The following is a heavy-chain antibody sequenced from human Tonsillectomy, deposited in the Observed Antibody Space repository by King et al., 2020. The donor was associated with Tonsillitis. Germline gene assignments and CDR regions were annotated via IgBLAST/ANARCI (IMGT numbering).Heavy chain of an antibody. Sequence: VQLVESGGGVVQPGRSLRLSCAVSGFTFSSYAMNWARQAPGKGLEWVAVISNDGNNKYYADSVKGRFTISRDNSKNTLYLQMNSLRAEDTAVYYCARESKYDRWPIDYWGQGTLGT. J-gene: IGHJ4*02. D-gene: IGHD3-22*01. CDR1: GFTFSSYA. CDR3: ARESKYDRWPIDY. CDR2: ISNDGNNK. V-gene: IGHV3-30-3*01.